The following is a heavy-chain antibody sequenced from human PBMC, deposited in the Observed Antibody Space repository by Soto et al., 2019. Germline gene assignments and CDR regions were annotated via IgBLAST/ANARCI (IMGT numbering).Heavy chain of an antibody. V-gene: IGHV3-23*01. CDR2: IGESGTPT. CDR3: ARYIPGVRYYGMDV. CDR1: GFTFSSYA. D-gene: IGHD2-2*01. Sequence: GGCLRLACAASGFTFSSYAMKWVRQAPGKGLEWVSLIGESGTPTYYADSVKGRFTISRDNSGNTLFLEMYSLRAEDTAVYYCARYIPGVRYYGMDVWGQGTTVTVS. J-gene: IGHJ6*02.